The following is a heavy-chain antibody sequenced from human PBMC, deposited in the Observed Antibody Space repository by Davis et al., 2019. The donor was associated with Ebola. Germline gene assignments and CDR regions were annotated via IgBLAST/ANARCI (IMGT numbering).Heavy chain of an antibody. CDR2: ISSDSDYI. J-gene: IGHJ3*02. V-gene: IGHV3-21*01. CDR1: GFTFSTYS. CDR3: AGGESGWDASDI. D-gene: IGHD6-19*01. Sequence: GESLKISCAASGFTFSTYSMSWVRQAPGKGLEWVSSISSDSDYIYYADSVKGRFTVSRDNAKNSLSLQMNSLRAEDTAVYYCAGGESGWDASDIWGRGTTVTVSS.